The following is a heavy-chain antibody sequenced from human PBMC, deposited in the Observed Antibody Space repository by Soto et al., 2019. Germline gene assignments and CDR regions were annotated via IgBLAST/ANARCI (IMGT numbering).Heavy chain of an antibody. J-gene: IGHJ4*02. CDR3: VRVPTGGYAFSLDDY. D-gene: IGHD5-12*01. CDR2: INSDGSST. CDR1: GFTFSSYW. Sequence: EVQLVESGGGLVQPGGSLRLSCAASGFTFSSYWMHWVRQAPGKGLVWVSRINSDGSSTTYADSVEGRFTISRDNAKNTLYLQMNSLRAEDTAVYYCVRVPTGGYAFSLDDYWGQGTLVTVSS. V-gene: IGHV3-74*01.